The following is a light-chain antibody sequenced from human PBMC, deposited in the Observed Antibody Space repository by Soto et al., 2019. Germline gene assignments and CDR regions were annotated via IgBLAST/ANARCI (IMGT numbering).Light chain of an antibody. V-gene: IGKV1-5*01. CDR2: DAS. CDR3: HQYSSYKWT. Sequence: DIQMTQSPSTLSASVGDRVTITCRASQSISTWLAWFQQKPGKAPKLLMYDASTLESWVPSRFSGSGSGTEFTLPISSLQPDDFATYHCHQYSSYKWTFGQGTKVEIK. CDR1: QSISTW. J-gene: IGKJ1*01.